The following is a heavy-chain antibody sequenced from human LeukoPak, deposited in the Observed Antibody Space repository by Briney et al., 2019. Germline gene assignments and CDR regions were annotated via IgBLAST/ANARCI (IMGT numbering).Heavy chain of an antibody. CDR3: ARRTSGSYFDY. Sequence: PSETLSLTCTVSGTSIRSGSMYWGWIRQPPGKGLEWIGSIYYSGSTYYNPSLKSRVTISVDTSKNQFSLKLSSVTAADTAVYYCARRTSGSYFDYWGQGTLVTVSS. V-gene: IGHV4-39*01. CDR2: IYYSGST. CDR1: GTSIRSGSMY. J-gene: IGHJ4*02. D-gene: IGHD1-26*01.